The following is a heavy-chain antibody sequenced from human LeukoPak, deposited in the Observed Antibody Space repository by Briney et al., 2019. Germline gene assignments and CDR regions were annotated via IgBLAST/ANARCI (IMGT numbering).Heavy chain of an antibody. CDR2: ISSSSSYI. V-gene: IGHV3-21*01. J-gene: IGHJ4*02. Sequence: GGSLRLSCAASGFTFSSYSMNWVRQAPGKGLEWVSSISSSSSYIYYADSVKGRFTISRDNAKNTLYLQMNSLRAEDTAVYYCARAQPYYDFWSGSFDYWGQGTLVAVSS. CDR3: ARAQPYYDFWSGSFDY. D-gene: IGHD3-3*01. CDR1: GFTFSSYS.